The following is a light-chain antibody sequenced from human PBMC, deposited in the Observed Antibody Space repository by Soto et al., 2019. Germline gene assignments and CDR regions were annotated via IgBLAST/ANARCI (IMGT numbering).Light chain of an antibody. Sequence: DIQMTPSPSSVSASVGDRVTITCRASQSISIWLAWYQQKPGKAPKLLIYAASSLQSGVPSRFSGSGSGTDFTLTITSLQPEDFATYYCQQAHSFPYTVGQGTKLMIK. V-gene: IGKV1D-12*01. CDR2: AAS. J-gene: IGKJ2*01. CDR1: QSISIW. CDR3: QQAHSFPYT.